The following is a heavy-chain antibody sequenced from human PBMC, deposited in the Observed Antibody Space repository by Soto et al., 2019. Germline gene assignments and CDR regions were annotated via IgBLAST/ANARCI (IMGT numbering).Heavy chain of an antibody. J-gene: IGHJ6*03. V-gene: IGHV1-18*01. CDR3: ARGRNYYYYYMDV. CDR2: ISAYNGNT. Sequence: GALVKVSCKASGYTFTSYGISCVRQAPGQGLEWMGWISAYNGNTNYAQKLQGRVTMTTDTSTSTDYMELRSLRSDDTAVYYCARGRNYYYYYMDVWGKGTTVTVSS. CDR1: GYTFTSYG.